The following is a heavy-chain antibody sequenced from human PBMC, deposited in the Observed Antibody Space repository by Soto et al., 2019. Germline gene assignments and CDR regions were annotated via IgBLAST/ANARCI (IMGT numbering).Heavy chain of an antibody. D-gene: IGHD6-6*01. CDR1: GFTFSTYG. V-gene: IGHV3-30*18. CDR3: AKVSAQLVHYFYFHYMDV. CDR2: ISYDGNNK. Sequence: QLQLVESGGGVVQPGRSLRLSCAASGFTFSTYGMHWVRKAPGKGLEWVAVISYDGNNKYYADSVKGRFTIYRDNSKNTLYLQMNSLRPEDTAVYYCAKVSAQLVHYFYFHYMDVWGKGTTVTVSS. J-gene: IGHJ6*03.